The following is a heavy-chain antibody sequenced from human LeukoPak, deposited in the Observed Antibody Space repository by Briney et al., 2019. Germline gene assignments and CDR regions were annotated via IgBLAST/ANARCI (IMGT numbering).Heavy chain of an antibody. D-gene: IGHD3-22*01. V-gene: IGHV3-53*01. CDR3: AGGYYFDY. CDR2: FYRGDNT. CDR1: GFTVSGNY. Sequence: PGGSLRLSCAASGFTVSGNYMNWVRQAPGKGLEWVSLFYRGDNTYYADSVKGRFTISRDNSKSTLYLQMNSLRAEGTAVYYCAGGYYFDYWGQGTLVTVSS. J-gene: IGHJ4*02.